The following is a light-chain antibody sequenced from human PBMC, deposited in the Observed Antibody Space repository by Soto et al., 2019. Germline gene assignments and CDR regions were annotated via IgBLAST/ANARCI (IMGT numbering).Light chain of an antibody. Sequence: QSVLTQPPSASGTPGQRVTISCSGSSSNIGNNYVYWYQHLPGTAPKLLIYSNNPQPSGVPDRFSASKSGSSASLAISGLRSEDEADYYCAAWDDSLNMVFGGGTKLTVL. J-gene: IGLJ2*01. V-gene: IGLV1-47*02. CDR3: AAWDDSLNMV. CDR2: SNN. CDR1: SSNIGNNY.